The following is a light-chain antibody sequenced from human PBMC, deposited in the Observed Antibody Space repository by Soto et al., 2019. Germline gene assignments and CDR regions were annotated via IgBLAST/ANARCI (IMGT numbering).Light chain of an antibody. CDR1: SSDVGYYNY. CDR3: SSYTSSSTYV. V-gene: IGLV2-14*01. CDR2: EVS. J-gene: IGLJ1*01. Sequence: QSALTQPASVSGSPGQSITISCTGISSDVGYYNYVSWYQQHPGKAPKLMIYEVSNRPSGVSNRFSGSKSGITASLTISGLRAEDEGEYFCSSYTSSSTYVFGTGTKVTVL.